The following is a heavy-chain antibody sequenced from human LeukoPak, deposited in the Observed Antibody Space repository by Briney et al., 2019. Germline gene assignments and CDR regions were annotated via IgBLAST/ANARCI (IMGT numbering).Heavy chain of an antibody. V-gene: IGHV3-7*03. CDR1: GFTFTTYW. CDR2: IKQDGSEK. CDR3: ARDSYSIKTTRPYYFDY. D-gene: IGHD1-26*01. J-gene: IGHJ4*02. Sequence: GGSLRLSCVASGFTFTTYWMNWVRQAPGKGLEWVANIKQDGSEKYYVDSVKGRFTNSRDNAKSSLYLQMNSLRADDTAVYYCARDSYSIKTTRPYYFDYWGQGTLVTVSS.